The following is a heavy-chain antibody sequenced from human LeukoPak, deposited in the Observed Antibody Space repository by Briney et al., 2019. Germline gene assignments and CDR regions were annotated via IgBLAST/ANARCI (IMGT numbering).Heavy chain of an antibody. V-gene: IGHV4-59*01. Sequence: PSETLSLTCTVSGGSISSYYWSWIRQPPGKGLEWIGYIYYSGSTNYNPSLKSRVTISVDTSKNQFSLKLSSVTAADTAVYYCAREFSEPGSWNDYYYYYMDVWGKGTTVTVSS. J-gene: IGHJ6*03. CDR1: GGSISSYY. D-gene: IGHD1-1*01. CDR3: AREFSEPGSWNDYYYYYMDV. CDR2: IYYSGST.